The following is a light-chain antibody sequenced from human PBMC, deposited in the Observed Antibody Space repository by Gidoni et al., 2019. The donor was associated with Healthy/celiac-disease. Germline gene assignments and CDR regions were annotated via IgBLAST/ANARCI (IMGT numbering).Light chain of an antibody. CDR3: QQYGSSPMYT. J-gene: IGKJ2*01. V-gene: IGKV3-20*01. CDR1: QSVSSSY. CDR2: GAS. Sequence: IVLTQSPGTLSLSPGERATLSCRDSQSVSSSYLAWYQQKPGQAPRLLIYGASSRATGIPDRFSGSGSGTDFTLTISRLEPEDFAVYYCQQYGSSPMYTFGQGTKLEIK.